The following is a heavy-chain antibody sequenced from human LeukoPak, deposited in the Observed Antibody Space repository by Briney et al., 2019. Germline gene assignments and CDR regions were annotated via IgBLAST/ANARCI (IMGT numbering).Heavy chain of an antibody. J-gene: IGHJ3*02. D-gene: IGHD2-15*01. CDR1: GGTFSSYA. Sequence: GASVKVSCKASGGTFSSYAISWVRQAPGQGLEWMGRINPNSGGTNYAQKFQGRVTMTRDTSISTAYMELSRLRSDDTAVYYCAREGPGAIYCSGGSCYSAFDIWGQGTMVTVSS. CDR3: AREGPGAIYCSGGSCYSAFDI. V-gene: IGHV1-2*06. CDR2: INPNSGGT.